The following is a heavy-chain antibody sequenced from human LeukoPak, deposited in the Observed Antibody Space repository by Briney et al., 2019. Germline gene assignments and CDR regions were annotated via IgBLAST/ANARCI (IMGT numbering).Heavy chain of an antibody. J-gene: IGHJ4*02. V-gene: IGHV3-21*01. Sequence: GGSLRLSCAASGFTFSNYYMSWVRQAPGKGLEWVSSIRSSSSYVYYADSVKGRFTISRDNAKNSLYLQMSGLRAEDTAVYYCARVSYRGYSGYDFDLWGQGTLVTVSS. D-gene: IGHD5-12*01. CDR1: GFTFSNYY. CDR2: IRSSSSYV. CDR3: ARVSYRGYSGYDFDL.